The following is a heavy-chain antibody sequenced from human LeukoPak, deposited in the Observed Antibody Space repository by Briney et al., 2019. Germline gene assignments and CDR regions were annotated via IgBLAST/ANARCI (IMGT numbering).Heavy chain of an antibody. CDR3: ARFGELFDSGAFDI. CDR1: GTSINSATYY. Sequence: SETLSLTCSVSGTSINSATYYWSWIRQAPGKGLEWIGNIYYTGSTNYNPSLKSRVTISVDTSKNQFSLKLSSVTAADTAVYYCARFGELFDSGAFDIWGQGTMVTVSS. V-gene: IGHV4-61*01. J-gene: IGHJ3*02. CDR2: IYYTGST. D-gene: IGHD1-26*01.